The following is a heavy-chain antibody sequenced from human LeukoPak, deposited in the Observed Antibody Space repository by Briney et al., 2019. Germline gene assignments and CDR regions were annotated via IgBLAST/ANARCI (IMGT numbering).Heavy chain of an antibody. CDR2: ISSSSSYI. J-gene: IGHJ4*02. CDR1: GFTFSSYS. D-gene: IGHD2-21*02. Sequence: GGSLRLSCGASGFTFSSYSMNWVRQAPGKGLEWVSSISSSSSYIYYADSVKGRFTISRDNAKNSLYLQMNSLRAEDTAVYYCARDAWYCGGDCYTDYWGQGTLVTVSS. CDR3: ARDAWYCGGDCYTDY. V-gene: IGHV3-21*01.